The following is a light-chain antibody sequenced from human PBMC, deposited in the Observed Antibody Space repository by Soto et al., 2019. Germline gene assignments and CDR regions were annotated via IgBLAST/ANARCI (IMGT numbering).Light chain of an antibody. CDR2: GAS. Sequence: EIGLTQSPGTRSLSPGERATLPGRPSQSVSSSNLAWYQQKLGQAPRLLIYGASSRATGTPDRFSGSGSGTVFTLTISRLEPEDFAVYYCQQYGSSPPFTFGGGTKVEIK. J-gene: IGKJ4*01. CDR3: QQYGSSPPFT. CDR1: QSVSSSN. V-gene: IGKV3-20*01.